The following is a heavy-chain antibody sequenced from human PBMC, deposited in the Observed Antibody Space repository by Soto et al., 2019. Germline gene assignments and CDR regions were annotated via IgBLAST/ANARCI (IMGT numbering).Heavy chain of an antibody. Sequence: EVQLVESGGGLIQPGGSLRLSCAASGFTVSSNYMSWVRQAPGKGLEWVSVIYRGGSTYYADSVKGRFTISRDNSKNKLYLQMNRLRAEDTAVYYCARNYYDSSGGFDYWGQGTLVTVSS. CDR1: GFTVSSNY. CDR2: IYRGGST. J-gene: IGHJ4*02. V-gene: IGHV3-53*01. D-gene: IGHD3-22*01. CDR3: ARNYYDSSGGFDY.